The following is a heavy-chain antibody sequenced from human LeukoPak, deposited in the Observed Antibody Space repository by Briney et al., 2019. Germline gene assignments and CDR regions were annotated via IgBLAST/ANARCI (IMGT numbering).Heavy chain of an antibody. CDR3: AKDLATVVTPGGYYFDY. CDR1: GFTFSSYG. J-gene: IGHJ4*02. Sequence: GGSLRLSCAASGFTFSSYGMSWVRQAPGKGLEWVSAISGSGGSTYYADSVKGRFTISRDNSKNTLYLQMNSLRAEDTAVYYCAKDLATVVTPGGYYFDYWGQGTLVTVSS. D-gene: IGHD4-23*01. CDR2: ISGSGGST. V-gene: IGHV3-23*01.